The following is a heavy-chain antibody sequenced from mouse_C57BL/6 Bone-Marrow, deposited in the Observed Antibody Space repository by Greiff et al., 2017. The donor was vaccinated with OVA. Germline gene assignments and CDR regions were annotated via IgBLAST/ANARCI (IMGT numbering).Heavy chain of an antibody. CDR1: GYTFTSYW. D-gene: IGHD4-1*01. V-gene: IGHV1-52*01. Sequence: QVQLQQSGAELVRPGSSVKLSCKASGYTFTSYWLHWVKQRPIQGLEWIGNIDPSVSETHYNQKFKDKATLTVDKSSSTAYMQLSSLTSEDSAVYYCATGTPCLRYWYFDVWGTGTTVTVSS. CDR3: ATGTPCLRYWYFDV. CDR2: IDPSVSET. J-gene: IGHJ1*03.